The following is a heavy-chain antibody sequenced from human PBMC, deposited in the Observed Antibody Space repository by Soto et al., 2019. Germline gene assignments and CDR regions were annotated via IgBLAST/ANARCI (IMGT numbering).Heavy chain of an antibody. CDR3: ARVGCRSGSCSTRGMYYYGMDV. V-gene: IGHV3-21*01. J-gene: IGHJ6*02. D-gene: IGHD2-15*01. CDR1: GFTFSSYS. CDR2: ISSSSTYM. Sequence: EVQLVESGGGLVKPGGSLRLSCAASGFTFSSYSMNWVRQAPGKGLEWVSSISSSSTYMYYADSVKGRFTISRDNAENSLNLQMNSLRAEDTAVYYCARVGCRSGSCSTRGMYYYGMDVWGQGTTVTVSS.